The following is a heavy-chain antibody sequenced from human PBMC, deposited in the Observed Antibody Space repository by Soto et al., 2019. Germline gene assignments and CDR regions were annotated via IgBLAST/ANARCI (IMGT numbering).Heavy chain of an antibody. CDR1: GFTFSSYW. D-gene: IGHD2-21*01. CDR2: LNSDGSTT. CDR3: ARGIKNYYGMDV. Sequence: ETLSLSCAASGFTFSSYWMHWVRQVPGKGLVWVSRLNSDGSTTNYADSVKGRFTIFRDNARNTLSLQMNSLRADDTAVYYCARGIKNYYGMDVWGQGTTVTVSS. V-gene: IGHV3-74*01. J-gene: IGHJ6*02.